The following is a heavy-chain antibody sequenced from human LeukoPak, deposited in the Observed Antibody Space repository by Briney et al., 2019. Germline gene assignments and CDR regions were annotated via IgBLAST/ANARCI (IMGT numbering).Heavy chain of an antibody. CDR3: ARETSLAGFASGLGFNY. CDR2: IYYSGST. V-gene: IGHV4-59*01. J-gene: IGHJ4*02. CDR1: GGSISSYY. D-gene: IGHD6-19*01. Sequence: SETLSLTCTVSGGSISSYYWSWIRQPPGKGLEWIGYIYYSGSTNYNPSLRSRVTISVDASKNQFSLKLSSVTAADTATYYCARETSLAGFASGLGFNYWGQGILVTVSS.